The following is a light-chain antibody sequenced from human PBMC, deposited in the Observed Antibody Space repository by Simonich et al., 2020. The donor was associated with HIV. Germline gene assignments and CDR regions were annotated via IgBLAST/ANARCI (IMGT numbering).Light chain of an antibody. J-gene: IGKJ4*01. CDR2: LGS. CDR1: QSLLHRNGYND. CDR3: MQALQAPLT. V-gene: IGKV2-28*01. Sequence: DIVMTQSPLSLPVTPGEPASIPCRSSQSLLHRNGYNDLDWYLQKPGQSPQLLIYLGSNRASGVPDRFRGSGSGTDFTLKISRVEAEDVGVYYCMQALQAPLTFGGGTKVEIK.